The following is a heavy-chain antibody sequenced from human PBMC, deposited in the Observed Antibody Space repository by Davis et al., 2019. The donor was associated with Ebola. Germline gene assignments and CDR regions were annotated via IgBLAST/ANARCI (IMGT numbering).Heavy chain of an antibody. J-gene: IGHJ5*02. CDR1: GGTFSSYA. CDR2: IIPIFGTA. Sequence: SVKVSCKASGGTFSSYAISWVRQAPGQGLEWMGGIIPIFGTANYAQKFQGRVTITADKSTSTAYMELSSLRSEDTAVYYCARAITMIVAGWFDPWGQGTLVTVSS. CDR3: ARAITMIVAGWFDP. V-gene: IGHV1-69*06. D-gene: IGHD3-22*01.